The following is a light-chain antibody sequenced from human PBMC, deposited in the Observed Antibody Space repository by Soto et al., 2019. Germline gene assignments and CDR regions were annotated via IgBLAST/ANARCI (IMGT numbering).Light chain of an antibody. V-gene: IGKV3-20*01. Sequence: EIVLTQSPGTLSLSPGERATLSCRASQSVSSSYLAWYQQKPGQAPRLLIYGASSRATGIPDRFSGNGSGTDFTLTISRLEPEDFAVYYCQQYGSSLGVTFGGGTKVEIK. CDR2: GAS. CDR3: QQYGSSLGVT. CDR1: QSVSSSY. J-gene: IGKJ4*01.